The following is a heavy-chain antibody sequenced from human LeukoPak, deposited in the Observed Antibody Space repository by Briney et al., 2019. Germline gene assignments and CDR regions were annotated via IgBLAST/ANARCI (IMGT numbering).Heavy chain of an antibody. CDR3: ARLSWDCSGGSCYPGDFDY. V-gene: IGHV1-18*01. J-gene: IGHJ4*02. CDR1: GYTFTSYD. CDR2: ISAYNGNT. D-gene: IGHD2-15*01. Sequence: ASVKVSCKASGYTFTSYDISWVRQAPGQGLEWMGWISAYNGNTNYAQKLQGRVTMTTDTSTSTAYMELRSLRSDDTAVYYCARLSWDCSGGSCYPGDFDYWGQGTLVTVSS.